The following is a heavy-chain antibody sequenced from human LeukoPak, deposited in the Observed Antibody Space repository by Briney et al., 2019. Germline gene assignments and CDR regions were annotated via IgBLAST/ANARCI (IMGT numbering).Heavy chain of an antibody. CDR2: IRSKNDGGTI. V-gene: IGHV3-15*01. Sequence: GGSLRLSCAASGFTFSNAWMAWVRQAPGKGLEWVGRIRSKNDGGTIGYAAPVKDRFTISRDDSRNTLYLQMNSLEIEDTAVYFCTTDRTMKGYWGQGTLVTVSS. CDR1: GFTFSNAW. J-gene: IGHJ4*02. CDR3: TTDRTMKGY. D-gene: IGHD3-22*01.